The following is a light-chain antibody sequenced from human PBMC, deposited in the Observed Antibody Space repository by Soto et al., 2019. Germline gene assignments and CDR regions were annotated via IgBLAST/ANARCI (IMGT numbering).Light chain of an antibody. CDR1: SSNIGRND. V-gene: IGLV1-47*01. CDR2: RNN. J-gene: IGLJ3*02. Sequence: QSVLTQPPSASGTPGQRGTISCSGSSSNIGRNDVYWYQQLPGTAPKLLIYRNNQRPSGVPDRFSGSKSRTSAALAISGLRSEDEADYYCAAWDDSLSGRVFGGGTKLTVL. CDR3: AAWDDSLSGRV.